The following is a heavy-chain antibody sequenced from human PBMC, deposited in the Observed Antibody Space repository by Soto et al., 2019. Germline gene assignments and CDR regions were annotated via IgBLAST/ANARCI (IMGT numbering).Heavy chain of an antibody. Sequence: PSETLSLTCTVSGGSISSGDYYWSWIRQPPGKGLEWIGYIYYSGSTYYNPSLKSRVTISVDTSKNQFSLKLSSVTAADTAVYYCARDSGCTNGVCYTGWFAPWGQGTLVTVSS. V-gene: IGHV4-30-4*01. J-gene: IGHJ5*02. D-gene: IGHD2-8*01. CDR2: IYYSGST. CDR1: GGSISSGDYY. CDR3: ARDSGCTNGVCYTGWFAP.